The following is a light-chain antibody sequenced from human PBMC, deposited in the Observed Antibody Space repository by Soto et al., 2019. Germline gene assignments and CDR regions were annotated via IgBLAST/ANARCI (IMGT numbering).Light chain of an antibody. J-gene: IGKJ2*01. Sequence: DIQMTQSPSTLSASVGDRVTITCRASQSVSSWLAWYQQKPGQDPKVVIYDASSSESGVPSRFSGSGSGTDFTLSISSLQPDDFATYYCQQYKSDPYTFGRGTKLEIK. V-gene: IGKV1-5*01. CDR1: QSVSSW. CDR2: DAS. CDR3: QQYKSDPYT.